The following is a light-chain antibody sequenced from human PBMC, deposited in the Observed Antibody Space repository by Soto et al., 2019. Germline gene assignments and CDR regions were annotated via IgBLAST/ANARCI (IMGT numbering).Light chain of an antibody. V-gene: IGKV1-5*01. Sequence: DIQMTQSPSTLSASVGDRVTITCRASQSITSWLAWLQQKPGQAPKLLIYDVSTLERGVPSRFSGSGSGTEFTLTISSLQTDDFATYYCQQYNGYPYTFGQGTKLEIK. J-gene: IGKJ2*01. CDR3: QQYNGYPYT. CDR1: QSITSW. CDR2: DVS.